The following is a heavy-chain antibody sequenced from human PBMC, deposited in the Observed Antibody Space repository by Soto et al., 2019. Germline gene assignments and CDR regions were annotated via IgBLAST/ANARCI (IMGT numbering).Heavy chain of an antibody. V-gene: IGHV3-23*01. Sequence: EMQLLGSGGGLVQPGGSLRLSCAASGFTFSSYAMSWVRQAPGKGLEWVSGISGSGVSTHYADSVKGRFTISRDNSKNTLYPQMNSLRAEDTAVYYCAKEVGYSSGYDYFDYWGQGTLVTVSS. CDR3: AKEVGYSSGYDYFDY. CDR1: GFTFSSYA. D-gene: IGHD6-19*01. J-gene: IGHJ4*02. CDR2: ISGSGVST.